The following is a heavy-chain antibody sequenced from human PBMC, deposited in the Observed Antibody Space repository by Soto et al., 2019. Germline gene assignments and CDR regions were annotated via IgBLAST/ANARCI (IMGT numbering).Heavy chain of an antibody. CDR1: GDTFNLYS. CDR3: ASSYGSGYRAFDY. Sequence: QVQLVQSGAEVKRPGSSVKVSCKASGDTFNLYSINWVRQAPGLGLEWMGRVNPIVSMSNYAQKFQGRVTMTADKSTSTAYMELSSLRSEDTAIYDCASSYGSGYRAFDYWGQGALVTVSS. J-gene: IGHJ4*02. CDR2: VNPIVSMS. V-gene: IGHV1-69*02. D-gene: IGHD3-10*01.